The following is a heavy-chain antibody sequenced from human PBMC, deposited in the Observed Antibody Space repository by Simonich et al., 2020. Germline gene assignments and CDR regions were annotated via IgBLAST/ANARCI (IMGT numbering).Heavy chain of an antibody. J-gene: IGHJ6*02. CDR1: GFTFSSYS. CDR2: ISSSSSYI. Sequence: EVQLVESGGGLVKPGGSLRLSCAASGFTFSSYSMNWVRQAPGKGLEWVSSISSSSSYIYYADSVKGRYTSSRDNAKNSLNLQMNSLRAEDTAVYYCAGGVYCSSTSCSTYYYYGMDVWGQGTTVTVSS. D-gene: IGHD2-2*01. V-gene: IGHV3-21*01. CDR3: AGGVYCSSTSCSTYYYYGMDV.